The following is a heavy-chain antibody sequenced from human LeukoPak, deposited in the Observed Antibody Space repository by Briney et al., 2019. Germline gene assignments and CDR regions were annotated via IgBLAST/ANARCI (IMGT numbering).Heavy chain of an antibody. CDR1: GFTFTSYA. CDR2: VSSDGSNE. D-gene: IGHD3-22*01. V-gene: IGHV3-30-3*01. J-gene: IGHJ4*02. CDR3: ARDGGPRQYYYDSSGYYYFDY. Sequence: PGGSLRLSCAASGFTFTSYAMHWVRQAPGKGLEWVALVSSDGSNEYYADSVKGRFTISRDNSKNTLYLQMNSLRAEDTAVYYCARDGGPRQYYYDSSGYYYFDYWGQGTLVTVSS.